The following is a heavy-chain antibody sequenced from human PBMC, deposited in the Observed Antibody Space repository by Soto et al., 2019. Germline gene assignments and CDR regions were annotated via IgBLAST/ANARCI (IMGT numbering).Heavy chain of an antibody. CDR1: VFTFSTYT. Sequence: PVGSLRLSCASSVFTFSTYTMNWVRQAPGKGLEWVSYISTRGSTVYYADSVKGRFTISRDNAKNSVFLHMNSLRDEDTAVYYCARDRSLYDFWSGFSYWRQGTLVTVPS. V-gene: IGHV3-48*02. J-gene: IGHJ4*02. D-gene: IGHD3-3*01. CDR3: ARDRSLYDFWSGFSY. CDR2: ISTRGSTV.